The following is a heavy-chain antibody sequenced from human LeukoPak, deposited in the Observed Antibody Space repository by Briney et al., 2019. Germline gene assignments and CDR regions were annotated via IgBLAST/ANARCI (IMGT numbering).Heavy chain of an antibody. J-gene: IGHJ4*02. Sequence: GGSLRLSCAASGFTFSSYAMHWVRQAPGKGLEWVAVISYDGGNKYYADSVKGRFTISRDNAKNSLYLQMNSLRAEDTAVYYCARDYQLAGSYYDFWSGPNGLYYFDYWGQGTLVTVSS. CDR2: ISYDGGNK. D-gene: IGHD3-3*01. CDR1: GFTFSSYA. V-gene: IGHV3-30-3*01. CDR3: ARDYQLAGSYYDFWSGPNGLYYFDY.